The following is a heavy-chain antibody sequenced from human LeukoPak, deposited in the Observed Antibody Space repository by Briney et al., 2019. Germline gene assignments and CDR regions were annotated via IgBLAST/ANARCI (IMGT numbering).Heavy chain of an antibody. CDR2: IYYSGST. CDR1: GGSISSYY. J-gene: IGHJ4*02. V-gene: IGHV4-59*06. D-gene: IGHD3-16*01. Sequence: SETLSLTCTVSGGSISSYYWSWIRQPPGKGLEWIGYIYYSGSTYYNPSLKSRVTISVDTSKNQFSLKLSSVTAADTAVYYCARGLRGGEIDYWGQGTLVTVSS. CDR3: ARGLRGGEIDY.